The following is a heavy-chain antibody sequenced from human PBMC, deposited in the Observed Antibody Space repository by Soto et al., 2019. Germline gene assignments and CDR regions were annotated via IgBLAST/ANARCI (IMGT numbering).Heavy chain of an antibody. CDR2: TGLNGRTT. J-gene: IGHJ4*02. Sequence: EVQLLESGGGLVQPGGSLRLSCAASGFNFSTSAMTWVRQAPGKGLEWVSTTGLNGRTTYYADSVKGRFTVSRDNSKNTLDLQMSSLRAEDTAVYYCATVHGTSRSFDSWGQGTLVTVSS. V-gene: IGHV3-23*01. CDR1: GFNFSTSA. CDR3: ATVHGTSRSFDS.